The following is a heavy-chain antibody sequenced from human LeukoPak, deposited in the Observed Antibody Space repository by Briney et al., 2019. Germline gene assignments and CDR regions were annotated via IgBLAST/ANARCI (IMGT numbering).Heavy chain of an antibody. CDR3: ARGRHYYDP. V-gene: IGHV4-31*03. Sequence: SQTLSLTCTVSGDSISSNGYYWSWLRQHPVKGLEWFVYIYYSWSTDYNSSLRSRVTMSVDTSKNQFSLKVTSVTVADTAVYYCARGRHYYDPWGQGTLVTVSS. CDR1: GDSISSNGYY. CDR2: IYYSWST. D-gene: IGHD1-26*01. J-gene: IGHJ5*02.